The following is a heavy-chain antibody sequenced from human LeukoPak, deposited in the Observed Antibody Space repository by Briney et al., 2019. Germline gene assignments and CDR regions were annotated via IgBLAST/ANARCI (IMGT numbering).Heavy chain of an antibody. CDR2: IYHSGST. CDR3: ARGKQQPGY. CDR1: GYSISSGYY. V-gene: IGHV4-38-2*01. Sequence: SETLSLTCAVSGYSISSGYYWGWIRQPPGKGLEWIGSIYHSGSTYYNPSLKSRVTISVDTSKNQFSLKLSSVTAADTAMYYCARGKQQPGYWGQGTLVTVSS. D-gene: IGHD6-13*01. J-gene: IGHJ4*02.